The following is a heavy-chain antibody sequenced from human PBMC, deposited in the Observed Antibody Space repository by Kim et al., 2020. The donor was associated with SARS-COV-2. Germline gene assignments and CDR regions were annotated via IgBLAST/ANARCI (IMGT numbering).Heavy chain of an antibody. CDR1: GGTFSSYA. D-gene: IGHD6-13*01. CDR2: IIPIFGTA. CDR3: ATYMASASPSYFDY. Sequence: SVKVSCKASGGTFSSYAISWVRQAPGQGLEWMGGIIPIFGTANYAQKFQGRVTSTADESTRTAYMELSSLRSECTAVYDCATYMASASPSYFDYCGQGT. J-gene: IGHJ4*02. V-gene: IGHV1-69*13.